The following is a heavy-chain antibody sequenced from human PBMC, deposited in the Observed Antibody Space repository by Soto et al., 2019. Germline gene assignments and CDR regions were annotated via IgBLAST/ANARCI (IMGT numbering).Heavy chain of an antibody. D-gene: IGHD6-13*01. CDR3: ASAIAARGFDY. Sequence: GGSRRLSCAASGFTFSDYYVSWIRQAPGKGLEWVSYISSSSYTNYADSVKGRFTISRDNAKNSLYLQMNSLRAEDTAVYYCASAIAARGFDYWGQGTLVTVSS. J-gene: IGHJ4*02. CDR2: ISSSSYT. V-gene: IGHV3-11*06. CDR1: GFTFSDYY.